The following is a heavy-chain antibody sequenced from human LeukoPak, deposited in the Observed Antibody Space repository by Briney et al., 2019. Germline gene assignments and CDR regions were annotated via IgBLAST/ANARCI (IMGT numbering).Heavy chain of an antibody. CDR1: GGPISSSGYY. CDR2: IYYSGTT. J-gene: IGHJ6*03. Sequence: SETLSLPCSVSGGPISSSGYYWHWIRQPPGKGMEWVGSIYYSGTTYYNSSLKSRVTIYEDTSKNRFSLMLTSVTAADTAVYYYYYIDVWGEGTTVIVSS. V-gene: IGHV4-39*01. CDR3: YYIDV.